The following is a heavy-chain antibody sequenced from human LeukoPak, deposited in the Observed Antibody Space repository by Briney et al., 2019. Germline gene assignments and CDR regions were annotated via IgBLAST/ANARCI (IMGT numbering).Heavy chain of an antibody. CDR1: GGSISSYY. CDR2: IYYGGSI. D-gene: IGHD2-2*01. Sequence: SETLSLTCTVSGGSISSYYWSWIRQPPGKELEWIGYIYYGGSINYNPSLKSRVIISVDKSKNQFSLKLTSVTAADTAVYYCARLQLRHCSRTSCANEFDYWGQGTLVTVSS. V-gene: IGHV4-59*01. J-gene: IGHJ4*02. CDR3: ARLQLRHCSRTSCANEFDY.